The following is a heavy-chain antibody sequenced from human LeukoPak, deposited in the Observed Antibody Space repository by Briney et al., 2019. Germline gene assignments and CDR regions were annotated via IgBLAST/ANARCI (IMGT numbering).Heavy chain of an antibody. CDR1: GFTFSSYS. CDR3: ARDLNDSWSGLIDY. J-gene: IGHJ4*02. D-gene: IGHD3-3*01. Sequence: GGSLRLSCAASGFTFSSYSMHWVRQAPGKGLEWVSSISSSSSYIYYADSLKGRFTISRDNAKNSLYLQMNSLRAEGTAVYYCARDLNDSWSGLIDYWGQGTLVTVSS. CDR2: ISSSSSYI. V-gene: IGHV3-21*01.